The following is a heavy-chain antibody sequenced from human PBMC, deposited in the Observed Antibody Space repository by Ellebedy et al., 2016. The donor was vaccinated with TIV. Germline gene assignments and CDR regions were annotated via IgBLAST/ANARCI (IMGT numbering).Heavy chain of an antibody. D-gene: IGHD3-22*01. Sequence: GESLKISXAASGFTFSDYYMSWIRQAPGKGLEWVSYISSSSSYIYYADSVKGRFTISRDNAKNSLYLQMNSLRAEDTAVYYCARVRYYDSSGYSAVDYWGQGTLVTVSS. V-gene: IGHV3-11*06. CDR1: GFTFSDYY. J-gene: IGHJ4*02. CDR3: ARVRYYDSSGYSAVDY. CDR2: ISSSSSYI.